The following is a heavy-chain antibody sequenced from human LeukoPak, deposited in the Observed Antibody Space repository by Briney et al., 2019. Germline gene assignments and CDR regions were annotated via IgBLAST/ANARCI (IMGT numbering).Heavy chain of an antibody. D-gene: IGHD3-3*01. CDR1: GSTFTSSA. CDR2: IVVGSGNT. Sequence: SVKVSCKASGSTFTSSAVQWVRQARGQRLEWIGWIVVGSGNTNYAQKFQERVTITRDMSTSTAYMELSSLRSEDTAVYYCAAAPNYDFWSGYSFDYWGQGTLVTVSS. V-gene: IGHV1-58*01. J-gene: IGHJ4*02. CDR3: AAAPNYDFWSGYSFDY.